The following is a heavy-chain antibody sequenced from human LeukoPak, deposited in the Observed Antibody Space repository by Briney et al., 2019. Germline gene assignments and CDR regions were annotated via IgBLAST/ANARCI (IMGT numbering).Heavy chain of an antibody. V-gene: IGHV1-18*01. CDR1: GYTFTSYG. CDR3: ARDRGWGNYYDSSGYYLSGPSY. Sequence: ASVKVSCKASGYTFTSYGISWVRQAPGQGLEWMGWISAYNGNTNYAQKLQGRVTMTTGTSTSTAYMELRSLRSDDTAVYYCARDRGWGNYYDSSGYYLSGPSYWGQGTLVTVSS. J-gene: IGHJ4*02. CDR2: ISAYNGNT. D-gene: IGHD3-22*01.